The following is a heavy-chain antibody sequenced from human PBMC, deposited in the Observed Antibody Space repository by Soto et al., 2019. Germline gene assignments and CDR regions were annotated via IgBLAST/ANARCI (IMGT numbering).Heavy chain of an antibody. D-gene: IGHD1-26*01. V-gene: IGHV4-38-2*01. CDR1: GYSINSGYF. J-gene: IGHJ6*02. CDR3: ARRGGGATPWGADGMDV. Sequence: NPSETLSLTCAVSGYSINSGYFWDWIRQPPGKGLEWVGNIFHSGTTYYNPSLKSRVTISVDTSKNQFSLKLDSVTAADTAVYYCARRGGGATPWGADGMDVWGQGTTVTVSS. CDR2: IFHSGTT.